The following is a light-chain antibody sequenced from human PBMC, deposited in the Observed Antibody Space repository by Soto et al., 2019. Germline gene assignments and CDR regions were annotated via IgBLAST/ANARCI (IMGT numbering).Light chain of an antibody. Sequence: SVLTQPPSASESPGQSVAISCTGTSSDVGGYNYVSWYQQHPGKAPKLMIYEVSKRPSGVPDRFSGSKSGSTASLTVSGLQAEDEADYYCSSYARNRDILFGGGTKVTVL. CDR1: SSDVGGYNY. V-gene: IGLV2-8*01. CDR2: EVS. CDR3: SSYARNRDIL. J-gene: IGLJ2*01.